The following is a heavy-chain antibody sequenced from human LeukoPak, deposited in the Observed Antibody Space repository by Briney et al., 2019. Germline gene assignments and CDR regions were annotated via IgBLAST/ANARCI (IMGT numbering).Heavy chain of an antibody. J-gene: IGHJ6*03. CDR2: ISSSSSYI. CDR3: ARGGSSGYYLNTYMDV. CDR1: GFTFSSYS. Sequence: PGGSQRLSCAASGFTFSSYSMNWVRQAPGKGLEWVSSISSSSSYIYYADSVKGRFTISRDNAKNSLYLQMNSLRAEDTAVYYCARGGSSGYYLNTYMDVWGKGTTVTVSS. D-gene: IGHD3-22*01. V-gene: IGHV3-21*01.